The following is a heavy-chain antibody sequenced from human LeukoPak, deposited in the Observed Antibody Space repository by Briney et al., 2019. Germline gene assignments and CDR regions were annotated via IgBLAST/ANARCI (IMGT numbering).Heavy chain of an antibody. D-gene: IGHD1-1*01. Sequence: GGSLRLSCAASGFTFSSYAMSWVRQVPGKGLGWVSSISGSGGSTYYADSVKGRFTISRDNSKNTLYLQMNSLRAEDTALYYCAEWNSVYWYFDLWGRGTLVTVSS. CDR2: ISGSGGST. V-gene: IGHV3-23*01. CDR1: GFTFSSYA. CDR3: AEWNSVYWYFDL. J-gene: IGHJ2*01.